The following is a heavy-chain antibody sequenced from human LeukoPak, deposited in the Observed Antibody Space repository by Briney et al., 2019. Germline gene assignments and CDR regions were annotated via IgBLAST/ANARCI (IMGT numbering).Heavy chain of an antibody. V-gene: IGHV3-30*18. J-gene: IGHJ4*02. CDR3: AKDHYSSGWYFDY. CDR1: GFTFSSYG. Sequence: PGRSLRLSCAASGFTFSSYGMHWVRRAPGKGLEWVAIISYDGSNKYYADSVKGRFTISRDNSKNTLYLQMNSLRAEDTAAYYCAKDHYSSGWYFDYWGQGTLVTVSS. D-gene: IGHD6-19*01. CDR2: ISYDGSNK.